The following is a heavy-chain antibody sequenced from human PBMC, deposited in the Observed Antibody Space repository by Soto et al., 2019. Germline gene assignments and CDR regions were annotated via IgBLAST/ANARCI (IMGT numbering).Heavy chain of an antibody. CDR1: GFTFSSYA. CDR2: ISGSGGST. Sequence: PGGSLRLSCAASGFTFSSYAMSWVRQAPGKGLEWVSAISGSGGSTYYADSVKGRFTISRDNSKNTLYLQMNSLRAEDTAVYYCAKAKRGGYCSSTSCYPLGYWGQGTLVTVPQ. CDR3: AKAKRGGYCSSTSCYPLGY. J-gene: IGHJ4*02. D-gene: IGHD2-2*01. V-gene: IGHV3-23*01.